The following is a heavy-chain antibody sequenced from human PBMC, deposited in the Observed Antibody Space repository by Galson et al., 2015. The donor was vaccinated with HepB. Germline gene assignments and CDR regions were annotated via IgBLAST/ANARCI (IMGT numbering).Heavy chain of an antibody. J-gene: IGHJ4*02. D-gene: IGHD2-15*01. CDR3: AKDMSCSGGSCYHTEGLYYFDY. CDR1: GFTFADYA. V-gene: IGHV3-9*01. Sequence: SLRLSCAASGFTFADYAMHWVRQAPGKGLEWVSGISWNSGSIGYADSVKGRFTISRDNAKNSLYLQMNSRRAEDTALYYCAKDMSCSGGSCYHTEGLYYFDYWGQGTLVTVSS. CDR2: ISWNSGSI.